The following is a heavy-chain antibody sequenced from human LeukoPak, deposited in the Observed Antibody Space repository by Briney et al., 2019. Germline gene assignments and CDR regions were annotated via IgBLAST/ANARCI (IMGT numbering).Heavy chain of an antibody. CDR2: ISAYNGNT. V-gene: IGHV1-18*01. D-gene: IGHD3-22*01. J-gene: IGHJ4*02. CDR1: GGTFSSYA. CDR3: ARVKYYDSSGPDY. Sequence: ASVKVSCKASGGTFSSYAISWVRQAPGQGLEWMGWISAYNGNTNYAQKLQGRVTMTTDTSTSTAYMELRSLRSDDTAVYYCARVKYYDSSGPDYWGQGTLVTVSS.